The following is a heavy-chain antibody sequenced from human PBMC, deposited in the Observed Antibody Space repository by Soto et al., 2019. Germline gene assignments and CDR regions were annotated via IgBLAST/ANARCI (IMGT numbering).Heavy chain of an antibody. V-gene: IGHV4-31*02. Sequence: SETLSLTWTVSGGSISSLGYCWSWIRQHPGKGLEWIGYIYYSGSTYYNPSLKSRVTISVDTSKNQFSLKLSSVTAADTAGYYCAVRGVITKGNCFDPWGQGTLVTVSS. CDR1: GGSISSLGYC. J-gene: IGHJ5*02. CDR3: AVRGVITKGNCFDP. D-gene: IGHD3-10*01. CDR2: IYYSGST.